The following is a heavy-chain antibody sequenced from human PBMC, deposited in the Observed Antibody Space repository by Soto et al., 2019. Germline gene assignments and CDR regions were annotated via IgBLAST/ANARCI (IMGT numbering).Heavy chain of an antibody. Sequence: LPHTCTVCDGCISSSSYYWGGIRQPPGKGLKWIGSIYYSGSTYYNPSLKSRVTISVDTSKNQFSLKLSSVTAADTAVYFCARMARHNYIWAPPHAYLDYW. CDR1: DGCISSSSYY. D-gene: IGHD3-16*01. CDR3: ARMARHNYIWAPPHAYLDY. CDR2: IYYSGST. V-gene: IGHV4-39*01. J-gene: IGHJ4*01.